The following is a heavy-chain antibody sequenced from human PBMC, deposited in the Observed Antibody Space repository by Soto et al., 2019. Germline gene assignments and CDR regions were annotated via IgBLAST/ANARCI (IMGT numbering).Heavy chain of an antibody. D-gene: IGHD3-10*01. J-gene: IGHJ5*02. CDR2: INHSGST. V-gene: IGHV4-34*01. Sequence: SETLSLTCAVYGGSFSGYYWSWIRQPPGKGLEWIGEINHSGSTNYNPSLKSRVTISVDTSKNQFSLKLSSVTAADTAVYYCARVQLSYYYGSGKENWFDPWGQGTLVTVSS. CDR3: ARVQLSYYYGSGKENWFDP. CDR1: GGSFSGYY.